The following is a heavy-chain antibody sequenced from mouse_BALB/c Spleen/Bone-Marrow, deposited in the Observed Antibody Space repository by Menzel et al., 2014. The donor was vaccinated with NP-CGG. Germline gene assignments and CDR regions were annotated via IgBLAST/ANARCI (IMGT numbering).Heavy chain of an antibody. Sequence: QVQLQQPGAELAKPGASVKMSCKASGYTFTSYWMHWVKQRPGQGLEWIGYINPSTGYTEYNQKFKDKATLTADKSSSTAYMQLSSLTSEDSAVYYCARRYRYDSSSWFAYWGQGTLVTVSA. CDR2: INPSTGYT. CDR1: GYTFTSYW. CDR3: ARRYRYDSSSWFAY. D-gene: IGHD2-14*01. V-gene: IGHV1-7*01. J-gene: IGHJ3*01.